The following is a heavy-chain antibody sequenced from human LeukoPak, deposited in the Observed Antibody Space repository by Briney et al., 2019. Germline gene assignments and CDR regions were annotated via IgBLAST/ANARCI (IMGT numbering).Heavy chain of an antibody. V-gene: IGHV1-2*02. J-gene: IGHJ5*02. D-gene: IGHD6-13*01. CDR1: GYTFTGYY. CDR3: ARETGYSSRWFDP. Sequence: GASVKVSCKASGYTFTGYYMHWVRQAPGQGLEWMGWINPNSGGTNYAQKFQGRVTMTRDTSISTAYMELSRLRSDDTAVYYCARETGYSSRWFDPWGQGTLVTVSS. CDR2: INPNSGGT.